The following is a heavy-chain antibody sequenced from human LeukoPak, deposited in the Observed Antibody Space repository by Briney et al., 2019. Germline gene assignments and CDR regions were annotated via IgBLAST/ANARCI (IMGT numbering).Heavy chain of an antibody. D-gene: IGHD3-9*01. V-gene: IGHV1-2*06. J-gene: IGHJ5*02. CDR3: ASTPLHYDILTGCYTATFDP. Sequence: EASVKVSCKASGYTFTGYYMHWVRQAPGQGLEWMGRINPNSGGTNYAQKFQGRVTMTRDTSISTAYMELSRLRSDDTAVYYCASTPLHYDILTGCYTATFDPWGQGTLVTVSS. CDR1: GYTFTGYY. CDR2: INPNSGGT.